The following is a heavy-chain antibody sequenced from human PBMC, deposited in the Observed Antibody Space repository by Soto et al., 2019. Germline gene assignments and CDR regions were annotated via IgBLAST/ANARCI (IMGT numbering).Heavy chain of an antibody. CDR1: GGSFSGYY. CDR3: ARMDIVVVVAATRGYYGMDV. D-gene: IGHD2-15*01. V-gene: IGHV4-34*01. CDR2: INHSGST. J-gene: IGHJ6*02. Sequence: SETLSLTCAVYGGSFSGYYWSWIRQPPGKGLEWIGEINHSGSTNYNPSLKSRVTISVDTSKNQFSLKLSSVTAADTAVYYCARMDIVVVVAATRGYYGMDVWGQGTTVTVSS.